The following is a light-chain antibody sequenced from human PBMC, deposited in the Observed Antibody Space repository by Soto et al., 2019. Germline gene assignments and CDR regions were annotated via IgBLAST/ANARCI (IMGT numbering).Light chain of an antibody. Sequence: QSALTQPASVSGSPGQSITISCTGTSSDVGGYNYVSWYQQHPGKAPKLMIYEVSNRPSGVSNRFSGSKSGNTASLTISGLQGGGQAGYYFRPYTSSSTVVFGGGTKVTVL. J-gene: IGLJ2*01. CDR2: EVS. CDR1: SSDVGGYNY. CDR3: RPYTSSSTVV. V-gene: IGLV2-14*01.